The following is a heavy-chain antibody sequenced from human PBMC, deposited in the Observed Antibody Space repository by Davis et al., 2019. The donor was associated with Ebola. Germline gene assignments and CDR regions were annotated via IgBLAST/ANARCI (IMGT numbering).Heavy chain of an antibody. Sequence: GESLKISCRSSEYSFTSYWIGWVRQMPGKGLEWLGIIYPGDSNTRYRPSFEGQVTISADTSISTAYLQWSSLKASDTAMYYCARADCTTASCPPTYWGPGTLVTVSS. CDR3: ARADCTTASCPPTY. D-gene: IGHD2-2*01. CDR2: IYPGDSNT. V-gene: IGHV5-51*01. J-gene: IGHJ4*02. CDR1: EYSFTSYW.